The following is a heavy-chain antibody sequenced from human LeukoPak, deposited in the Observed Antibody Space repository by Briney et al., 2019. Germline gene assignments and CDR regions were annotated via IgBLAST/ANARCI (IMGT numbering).Heavy chain of an antibody. D-gene: IGHD6-13*01. V-gene: IGHV3-30-3*01. Sequence: GGSLRLSCAASGFTFSSYAMHWVRQGPGKGLEWVAVISYDGSNKYYADSVKGRFTISRDNSKNTLYLQMNSLRAEDTAVYYCARDLPSLAAAGSPAFDIWGQGTMVTVSS. CDR2: ISYDGSNK. CDR3: ARDLPSLAAAGSPAFDI. J-gene: IGHJ3*02. CDR1: GFTFSSYA.